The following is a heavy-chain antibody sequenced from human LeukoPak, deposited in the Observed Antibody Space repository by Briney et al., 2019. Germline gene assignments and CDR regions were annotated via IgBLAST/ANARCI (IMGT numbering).Heavy chain of an antibody. CDR3: ARDRVPFIGGY. Sequence: GESLRLSCAASGFTFNNYNMNWVRQAPGKALEWVSSITSSGTYIFYADSVKGRFTISRDNAKNSLYLQMNSLRAEDTAVYYCARDRVPFIGGYWGQGTLVTVSS. D-gene: IGHD3-10*01. J-gene: IGHJ4*02. CDR1: GFTFNNYN. V-gene: IGHV3-21*01. CDR2: ITSSGTYI.